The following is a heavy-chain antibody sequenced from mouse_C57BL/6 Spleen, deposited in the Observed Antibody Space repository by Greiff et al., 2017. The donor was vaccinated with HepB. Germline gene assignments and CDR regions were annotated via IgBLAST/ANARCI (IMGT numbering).Heavy chain of an antibody. D-gene: IGHD2-4*01. J-gene: IGHJ1*03. CDR2: ISYDGSN. V-gene: IGHV3-6*01. CDR3: ARDGTYDYHWYFDV. CDR1: GYSITSGYY. Sequence: VQLQQSGPGLVKPSQSLSLTCSVTGYSITSGYYWNWIRQFPGNKLEWMGYISYDGSNNYNPSLKNRISITRDTSKNQFFLKLNSVTTEDTATYYCARDGTYDYHWYFDVWGTGTTVTVSS.